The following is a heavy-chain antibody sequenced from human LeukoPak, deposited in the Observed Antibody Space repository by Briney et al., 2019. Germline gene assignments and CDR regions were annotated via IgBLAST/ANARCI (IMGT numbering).Heavy chain of an antibody. Sequence: GGSLRLSRAASGLTFSSYWMHWVRQAPGKGLVWVSRITSDGSSTSYADSVKGRITISRDNAKNTLYLQMNSLRAEDTAVYCCARVDWGLDYWGQGTLVTVSS. CDR3: ARVDWGLDY. CDR2: ITSDGSST. CDR1: GLTFSSYW. D-gene: IGHD3/OR15-3a*01. V-gene: IGHV3-74*01. J-gene: IGHJ4*02.